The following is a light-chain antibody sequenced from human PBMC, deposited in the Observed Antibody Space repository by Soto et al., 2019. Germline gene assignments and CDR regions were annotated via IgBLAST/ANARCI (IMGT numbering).Light chain of an antibody. V-gene: IGKV1-5*03. CDR3: KQYNTYSPT. J-gene: IGKJ1*01. CDR1: QSISTW. CDR2: KAS. Sequence: DIQMTQSPSTLSASLGDRVTITCRASQSISTWLAWYQQEPGKAPKRLIHKASSLQSGVPSRFSGSRSGADFTLTISSLHPDDFATYYCKQYNTYSPTFGKGTKV.